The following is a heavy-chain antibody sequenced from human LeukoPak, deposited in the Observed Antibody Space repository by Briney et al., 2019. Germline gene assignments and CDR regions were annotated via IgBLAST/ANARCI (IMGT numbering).Heavy chain of an antibody. CDR1: GFTFSSYS. J-gene: IGHJ4*02. D-gene: IGHD3-22*01. V-gene: IGHV3-48*04. Sequence: GGSLRFSCAASGFTFSSYSMNWVRQAPGKGLEWVSYISSSSSTIYYADSVKGRFTISRDNAKNSLYLQMNSLRAEDTAVYYCARDIYYDSSGYYGSVYWGQGTLVTVSS. CDR2: ISSSSSTI. CDR3: ARDIYYDSSGYYGSVY.